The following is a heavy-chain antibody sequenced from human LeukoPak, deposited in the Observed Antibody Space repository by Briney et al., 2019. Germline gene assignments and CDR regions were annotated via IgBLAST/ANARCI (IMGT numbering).Heavy chain of an antibody. CDR1: GFTFSNAW. CDR3: TTDGGSSGWYPDY. V-gene: IGHV3-15*01. J-gene: IGHJ4*02. Sequence: GGSLRLSGAASGFTFSNAWMSWVRQAPGKGLEWVGRIKSKTDGGTTDYAARVKGRFTISRDDSKNTLYLQMNSLKTEDTAVYYCTTDGGSSGWYPDYWGQGTLVTVSS. D-gene: IGHD6-19*01. CDR2: IKSKTDGGTT.